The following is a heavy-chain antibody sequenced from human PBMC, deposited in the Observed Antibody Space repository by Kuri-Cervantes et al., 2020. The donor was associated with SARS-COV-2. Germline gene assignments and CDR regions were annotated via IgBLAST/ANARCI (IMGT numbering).Heavy chain of an antibody. CDR1: GFTFSRYG. CDR2: ISSDGSTNK. Sequence: GGSLRLSCVASGFTFSRYGMHWVRQAPGKGLEWVAVISSDGSTNKWYGDSVKGRFTISRDNSKDTVFLEMDSLRADDTAVYYCARYCTSISCESAIDFWGQGTLVTVSS. V-gene: IGHV3-30*03. J-gene: IGHJ4*02. CDR3: ARYCTSISCESAIDF. D-gene: IGHD2-2*01.